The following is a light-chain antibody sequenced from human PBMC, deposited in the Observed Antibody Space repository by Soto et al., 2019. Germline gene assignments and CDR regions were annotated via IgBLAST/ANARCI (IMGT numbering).Light chain of an antibody. V-gene: IGKV4-1*01. J-gene: IGKJ2*01. Sequence: DIVMTQSPESLALSLGERATINCRCSHSLLYSGNNKKYLAWYQQKPRQPPRLLIYWTSARESGVPDRFSGSGSGTDFTLTITSLQPEDVGVYYCQQYYDTPYTFGQGTKLEIK. CDR3: QQYYDTPYT. CDR1: HSLLYSGNNKKY. CDR2: WTS.